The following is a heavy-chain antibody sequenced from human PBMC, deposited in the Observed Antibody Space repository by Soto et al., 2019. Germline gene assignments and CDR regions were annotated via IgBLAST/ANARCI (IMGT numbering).Heavy chain of an antibody. CDR2: ISSSSSTI. D-gene: IGHD3-3*01. V-gene: IGHV3-48*01. Sequence: PGGSLRLSCAASGFTFSSYSMNWVRQAPGKGLEWVSYISSSSSTIYYADSVKGRFTISRDNAKNSLYLQMNSLRAEDTAVYYCASYDFWSGYSGAAFDIWGQGTMGTVSS. CDR3: ASYDFWSGYSGAAFDI. J-gene: IGHJ3*02. CDR1: GFTFSSYS.